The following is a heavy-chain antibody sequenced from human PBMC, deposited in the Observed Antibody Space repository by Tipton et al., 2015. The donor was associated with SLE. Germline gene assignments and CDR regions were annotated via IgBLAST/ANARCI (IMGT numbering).Heavy chain of an antibody. J-gene: IGHJ1*01. CDR2: INHSGST. V-gene: IGHV4-34*01. CDR3: ARGADGYNQGF. D-gene: IGHD5-24*01. CDR1: GGSFSGFY. Sequence: TLSLTCAVYGGSFSGFYWSWIRQPPGKGLEWIGEINHSGSTNYNPSLKSRVTISVDTSKNKISLKLSSVTAADTAVYYFARGADGYNQGFWGQGTLVSVSS.